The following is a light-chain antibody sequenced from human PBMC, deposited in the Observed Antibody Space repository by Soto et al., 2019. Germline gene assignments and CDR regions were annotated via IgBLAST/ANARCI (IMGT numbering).Light chain of an antibody. V-gene: IGKV3-11*01. CDR3: PQRRHWTIR. CDR1: QSVSTY. J-gene: IGKJ5*01. CDR2: GAS. Sequence: EIVLTQSPATLSLSPGERATLSCRASQSVSTYLAWFQQVPGQAPRLLIYGASNRATGIPARFSGSGSGTDFNLTISRPHYEDFEVYYCPQRRHWTIRFGLGTRLELK.